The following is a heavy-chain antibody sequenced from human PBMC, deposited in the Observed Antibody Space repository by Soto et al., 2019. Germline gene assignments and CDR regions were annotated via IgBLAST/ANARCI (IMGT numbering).Heavy chain of an antibody. V-gene: IGHV4-4*02. J-gene: IGHJ4*02. CDR3: ARDLGYCSGGSCYYFDY. D-gene: IGHD2-15*01. Sequence: PSETLSLTCAVSVGSISRSNWWSVVRQPPGKGLEWIGEIYHSGSTNYNPSLKSRVTISVDKSKNQFSLKLSSVTAADTAVYYCARDLGYCSGGSCYYFDYWGQGTLVTVSS. CDR1: VGSISRSNW. CDR2: IYHSGST.